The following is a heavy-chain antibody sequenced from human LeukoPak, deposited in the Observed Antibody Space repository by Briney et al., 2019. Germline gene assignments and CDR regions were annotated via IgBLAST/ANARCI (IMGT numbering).Heavy chain of an antibody. Sequence: PSETMSLTSAVYGGSFSGFYWGWIRQLRGKGRGWIGGINHSGSTTYNPSPKRRVTISVDTSKNQISLKLSSVTAGYAAVYYCARGRSDYYGSGSYYYFDYWGQGTLVTVSS. CDR3: ARGRSDYYGSGSYYYFDY. CDR2: INHSGST. V-gene: IGHV4-34*01. D-gene: IGHD3-10*01. J-gene: IGHJ4*01. CDR1: GGSFSGFY.